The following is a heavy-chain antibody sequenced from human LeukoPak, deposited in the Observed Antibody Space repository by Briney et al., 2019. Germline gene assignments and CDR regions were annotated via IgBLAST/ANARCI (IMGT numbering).Heavy chain of an antibody. CDR3: ARYYYDSSGDYYFDY. CDR2: IYYSGST. D-gene: IGHD3-22*01. Sequence: SQTLSLTCTVSGGSISSGDYYWSWIRQPPGKGLEWMGYIYYSGSTYYNPSLKSRVTISVDTSKNQFSLKLSSVTAADTAVYYCARYYYDSSGDYYFDYWGQGTLVTVSS. J-gene: IGHJ4*02. V-gene: IGHV4-30-4*01. CDR1: GGSISSGDYY.